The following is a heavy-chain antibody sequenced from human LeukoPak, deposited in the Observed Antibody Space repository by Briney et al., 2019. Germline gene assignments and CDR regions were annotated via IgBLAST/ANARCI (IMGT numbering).Heavy chain of an antibody. Sequence: SETLSLTCTVSGGSISSYYWSWIRQPPGKGLEWIGYIYYSGSTNYNPSLKSRVTISVDTSKNQFSLKLSSVTAADTAVYYCAREGKKLGRPPYLDYWGQGTLVTVSS. CDR1: GGSISSYY. CDR2: IYYSGST. V-gene: IGHV4-59*01. D-gene: IGHD6-6*01. J-gene: IGHJ4*02. CDR3: AREGKKLGRPPYLDY.